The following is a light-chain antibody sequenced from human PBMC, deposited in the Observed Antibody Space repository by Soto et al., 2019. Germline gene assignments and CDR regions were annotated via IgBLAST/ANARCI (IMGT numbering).Light chain of an antibody. Sequence: EIGLTQSPGTLSLSPGERAALSCRASESVSDGSLAWYQQKSGQAPRLLIYGASSRATGSPDRFSGSGSGTDFTLTISRLEPEDFAVYSCQQYGNSPPRFGQGTKVEIK. CDR1: ESVSDGS. CDR3: QQYGNSPPR. CDR2: GAS. V-gene: IGKV3-20*01. J-gene: IGKJ1*01.